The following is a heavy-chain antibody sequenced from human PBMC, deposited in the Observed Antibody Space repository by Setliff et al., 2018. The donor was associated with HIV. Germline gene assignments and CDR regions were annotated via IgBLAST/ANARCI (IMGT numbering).Heavy chain of an antibody. CDR1: GGSISSNSYY. J-gene: IGHJ6*03. D-gene: IGHD5-12*01. Sequence: SETLSLTCTVSGGSISSNSYYWDWIRQPPGKGLEWIGSIYYSGSTYYNPSLKSRVTISVDTSKNQFSLKLSSVTAADTAVYYCARQGGYSGYGFYYYYYYMDVWGKGTTVTVSS. CDR3: ARQGGYSGYGFYYYYYYMDV. V-gene: IGHV4-39*01. CDR2: IYYSGST.